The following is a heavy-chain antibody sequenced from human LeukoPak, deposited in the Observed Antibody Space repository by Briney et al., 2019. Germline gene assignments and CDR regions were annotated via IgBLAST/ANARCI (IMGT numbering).Heavy chain of an antibody. CDR1: GGSISSSNW. J-gene: IGHJ4*02. Sequence: SETLSLTCAVSGGSISSSNWWSWVRQPPGKGLEWIGEIYHSGSTNYNPSLKSRVTISVDKSKNQFSLKLSSVTAADTAVYYCARGTGVSYDFWSGYFFDYWGQGTLVTVSS. CDR2: IYHSGST. V-gene: IGHV4-4*02. CDR3: ARGTGVSYDFWSGYFFDY. D-gene: IGHD3-3*01.